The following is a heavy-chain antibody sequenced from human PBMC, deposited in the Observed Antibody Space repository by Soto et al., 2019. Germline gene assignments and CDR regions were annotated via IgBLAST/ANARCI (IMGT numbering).Heavy chain of an antibody. CDR1: GCTFSSHG. J-gene: IGHJ6*02. Sequence: QVHLVESGGGVVQPGRSLRLSCTASGCTFSSHGMHWVRQVPGKGLEWVAVIWSDGSNKYYADSVKGRFTISRDNSKNTLYLQMNSLRAEDRAVYYCARRAIGVYGMDVWGQGTTVTVSS. CDR3: ARRAIGVYGMDV. CDR2: IWSDGSNK. D-gene: IGHD6-19*01. V-gene: IGHV3-33*01.